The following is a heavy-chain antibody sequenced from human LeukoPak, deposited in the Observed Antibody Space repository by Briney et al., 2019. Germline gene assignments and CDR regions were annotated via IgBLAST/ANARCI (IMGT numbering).Heavy chain of an antibody. CDR1: GFTFSSYW. Sequence: GGSLRLSCAASGFTFSSYWMTWVRQAPGKGLQWVANIKEDGSEIYYVDSVKGRFTISRDNAKNSLYLQMNSLRAEDTALYYCANGVYSYPSWGQGTLVTVSS. CDR3: ANGVYSYPS. J-gene: IGHJ5*02. CDR2: IKEDGSEI. D-gene: IGHD3-16*01. V-gene: IGHV3-7*01.